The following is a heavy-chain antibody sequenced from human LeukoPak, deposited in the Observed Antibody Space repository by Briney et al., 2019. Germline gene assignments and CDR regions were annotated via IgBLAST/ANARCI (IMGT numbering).Heavy chain of an antibody. J-gene: IGHJ4*02. CDR2: IIPIFGTA. CDR3: ARGRWLQPWGYFDY. V-gene: IGHV1-69*05. Sequence: ASVKVSCKASGGTFSSYAISWVRQAPGQGLEWMGGIIPIFGTANYAQEFQGRVMITTDESTSTAYMELSSLRSEDTAVYYCARGRWLQPWGYFDYWGQGTLVTVSS. D-gene: IGHD5-24*01. CDR1: GGTFSSYA.